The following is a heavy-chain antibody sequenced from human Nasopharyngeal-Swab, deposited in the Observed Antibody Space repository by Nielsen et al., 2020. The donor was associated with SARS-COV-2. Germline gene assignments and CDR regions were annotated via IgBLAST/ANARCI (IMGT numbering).Heavy chain of an antibody. CDR3: ARGGWLRKDYYYSYYYMDV. CDR1: GGTFSSYG. J-gene: IGHJ6*03. D-gene: IGHD5-24*01. Sequence: SVKVSCKTSGGTFSSYGISWFRQAPGQGLEWMGGIIPTLPITNYAQKFQDRVTITADKSTSTAYMELSSLRSEDTAAYYCARGGWLRKDYYYSYYYMDVWGKGTTVTVSS. V-gene: IGHV1-69*10. CDR2: IIPTLPIT.